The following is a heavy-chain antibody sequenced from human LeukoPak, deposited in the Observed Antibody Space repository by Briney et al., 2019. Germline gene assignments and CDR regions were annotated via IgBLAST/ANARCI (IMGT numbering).Heavy chain of an antibody. CDR2: ITGSGGNT. CDR1: GFTFSSYW. CDR3: AKAASSSWPSYYYGMDV. V-gene: IGHV3-23*01. Sequence: GGSLRLSCAASGFTFSSYWMSWVRQAPGMGLEWVSVITGSGGNTYYADSVKGRFTISKDNSKNTVYLQMSSLRVDDTAVYYRAKAASSSWPSYYYGMDVWGQGTTVTVSS. D-gene: IGHD6-13*01. J-gene: IGHJ6*02.